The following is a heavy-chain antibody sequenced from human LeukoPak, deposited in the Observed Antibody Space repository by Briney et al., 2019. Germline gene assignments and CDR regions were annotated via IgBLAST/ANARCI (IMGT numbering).Heavy chain of an antibody. CDR2: ISSSSYT. J-gene: IGHJ4*02. Sequence: GGSLRLSCAASGFTFSDYYMSWIRQAPGKGLEWVSYISSSSYTNYADSVKGRFTISRDNAKNSLYLQMNSLRAEDTAVYYCAREEPNYYDSSGYYPFDYWGQGTLVTVSS. V-gene: IGHV3-11*05. CDR1: GFTFSDYY. D-gene: IGHD3-22*01. CDR3: AREEPNYYDSSGYYPFDY.